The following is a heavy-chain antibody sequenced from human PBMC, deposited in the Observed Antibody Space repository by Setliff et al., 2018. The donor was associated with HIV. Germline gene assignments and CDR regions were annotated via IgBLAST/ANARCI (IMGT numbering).Heavy chain of an antibody. D-gene: IGHD3-10*01. J-gene: IGHJ6*03. CDR1: GGSISSYY. V-gene: IGHV4-4*08. CDR3: ARQITMVRGVYQPYYYYYMDV. Sequence: SETLSLTCTVSGGSISSYYWSWIRQPPGKALEWIGYIYTSGSTNYNPSLKSRVTISIDTSTKQFSLRLTSVTAADTAVYYCARQITMVRGVYQPYYYYYMDVGGKGTTVTVSS. CDR2: IYTSGST.